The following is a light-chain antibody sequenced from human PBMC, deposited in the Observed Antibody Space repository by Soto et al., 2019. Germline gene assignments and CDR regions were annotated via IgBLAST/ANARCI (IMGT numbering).Light chain of an antibody. Sequence: EIVLTQSPGTLSLSPGERATLSCRASQSVSNNYLAWYQQKPGQAPRLLIYDASTRATGIPARFSGSGSGTDFTLTISSLEPEDFAVYYCQQRSNWPGFTFGPGTKVDIK. CDR3: QQRSNWPGFT. CDR2: DAS. CDR1: QSVSNNY. V-gene: IGKV3D-20*02. J-gene: IGKJ3*01.